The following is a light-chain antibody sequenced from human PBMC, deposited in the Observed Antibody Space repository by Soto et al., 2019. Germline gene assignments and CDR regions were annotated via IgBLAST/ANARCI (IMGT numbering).Light chain of an antibody. CDR1: QGISSY. CDR3: QKYNSAPLT. V-gene: IGKV1-8*01. Sequence: AIRMTQSPSSFSASTGDRVTITCRASQGISSYLAWYQQKPGKAPKLLIYAASTLQSGVPSRFSGSGSGTDFTLTISSLQPEDVASYYCQKYNSAPLTFGGGTKVDI. J-gene: IGKJ4*01. CDR2: AAS.